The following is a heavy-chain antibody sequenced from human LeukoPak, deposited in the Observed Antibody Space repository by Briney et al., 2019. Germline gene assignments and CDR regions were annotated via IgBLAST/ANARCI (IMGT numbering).Heavy chain of an antibody. CDR2: INPNSGGT. V-gene: IGHV1-2*02. D-gene: IGHD3-10*01. J-gene: IGHJ6*03. Sequence: ASVKVSCKASGYTFTGYYMHWVRQAPGQGLEWMGWINPNSGGTNYAQKFQGRVTMTRDTSISTAYMELSRLRSDDTAVYYCARGGLLWFGEPKQYYMDVWGKGTTVTVSS. CDR1: GYTFTGYY. CDR3: ARGGLLWFGEPKQYYMDV.